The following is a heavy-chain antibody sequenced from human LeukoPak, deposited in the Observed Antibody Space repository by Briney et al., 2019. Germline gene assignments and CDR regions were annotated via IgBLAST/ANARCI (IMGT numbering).Heavy chain of an antibody. CDR3: ARGLSDSYGYGY. D-gene: IGHD5-18*01. J-gene: IGHJ4*02. Sequence: GGSLRLSCAASGFTVSSNYMSWVRQGPGKGLECVSVISNDGDTYYADSVKGRFTISRDNAKNSLYLQMNSLRAEDTAVYYCARGLSDSYGYGYWGQGTLVTVSS. V-gene: IGHV3-66*01. CDR1: GFTVSSNY. CDR2: ISNDGDT.